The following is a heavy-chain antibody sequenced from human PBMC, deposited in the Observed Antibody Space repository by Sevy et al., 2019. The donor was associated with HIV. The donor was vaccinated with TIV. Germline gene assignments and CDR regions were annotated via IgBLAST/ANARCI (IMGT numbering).Heavy chain of an antibody. Sequence: GGSLRLSCTSSGFTFGDYAMSWFRQAPGKGLEWVAFIRRNSYEPYGGTTDYAASVKGRLTIARDDAKSIAYLQMNSLTAEDTGVYYCIRALATVDTTEYYFDYWGQGTLVTVSS. CDR2: IRRNSYEPYGGTT. CDR3: IRALATVDTTEYYFDY. D-gene: IGHD4-17*01. CDR1: GFTFGDYA. J-gene: IGHJ4*02. V-gene: IGHV3-49*03.